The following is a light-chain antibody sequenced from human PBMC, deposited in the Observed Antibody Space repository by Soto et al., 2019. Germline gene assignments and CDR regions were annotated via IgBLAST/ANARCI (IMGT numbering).Light chain of an antibody. CDR2: DAS. V-gene: IGKV1-8*01. CDR3: QHYNSYSEA. Sequence: AIRMTQSPSSFSASTGYRVTITFRASHGISSYLAWYQQKPGKAPKLLIYDASSLESGVPSRFSGSGSGTEFTLTISSLQPDDFATYYCQHYNSYSEAFGQGTKVDI. CDR1: HGISSY. J-gene: IGKJ1*01.